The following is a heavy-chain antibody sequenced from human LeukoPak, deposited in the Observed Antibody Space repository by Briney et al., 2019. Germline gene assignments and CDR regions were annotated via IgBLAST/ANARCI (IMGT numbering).Heavy chain of an antibody. CDR3: ATGSGWYNRFDY. Sequence: ASVKVSCKVSGYTLTELSMHWVRQAPGKGLEWMGIINPSGGSTSYAQKFQGRVTMTRDTSTSTVYMELSSLRSEDTAVYYCATGSGWYNRFDYWGQGTLVTVSS. D-gene: IGHD6-19*01. CDR1: GYTLTELS. CDR2: INPSGGST. J-gene: IGHJ4*02. V-gene: IGHV1-46*01.